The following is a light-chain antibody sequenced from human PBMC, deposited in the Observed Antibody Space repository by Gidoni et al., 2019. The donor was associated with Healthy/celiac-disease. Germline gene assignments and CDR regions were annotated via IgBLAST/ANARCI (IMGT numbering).Light chain of an antibody. CDR1: QGISNY. J-gene: IGKJ1*01. Sequence: DIQMTQSPSSLSASVGDRVTIPCRASQGISNYLAWYQQKPGKVPKLLIYAASTLQSGVPSRFSGSGSGTDFTLTIRSLQPEDVATYYCQKYNSAPRTFGQGTKVEIK. CDR3: QKYNSAPRT. V-gene: IGKV1-27*01. CDR2: AAS.